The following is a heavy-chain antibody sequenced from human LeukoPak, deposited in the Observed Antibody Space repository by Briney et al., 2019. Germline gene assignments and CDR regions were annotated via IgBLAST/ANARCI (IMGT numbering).Heavy chain of an antibody. CDR3: ARVSVTKPHFDY. D-gene: IGHD4-17*01. Sequence: SETLTLTCTVSGGSISSYYWSWIRQPAGKGLEWIGRIYTSGSTNYNPSLKSRVTMSVDTSKNQFSLKLSSVTAADTAVYYCARVSVTKPHFDYWGQGTLVTVSS. CDR1: GGSISSYY. V-gene: IGHV4-4*07. J-gene: IGHJ4*02. CDR2: IYTSGST.